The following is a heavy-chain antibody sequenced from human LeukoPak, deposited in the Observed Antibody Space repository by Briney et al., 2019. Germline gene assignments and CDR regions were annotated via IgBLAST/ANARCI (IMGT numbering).Heavy chain of an antibody. CDR2: VFDTGRT. D-gene: IGHD5-18*01. CDR3: ATIKRGSIYGYFDF. Sequence: SETLSLTCTVFGDSISSHYWTWIRQPPGKTLEWIGYVFDTGRTKDNPSLKSRLTLSADTSKNQLSLRLSSVTAADTAVYYCATIKRGSIYGYFDFWGRGILVTVSS. CDR1: GDSISSHY. J-gene: IGHJ4*01. V-gene: IGHV4-59*11.